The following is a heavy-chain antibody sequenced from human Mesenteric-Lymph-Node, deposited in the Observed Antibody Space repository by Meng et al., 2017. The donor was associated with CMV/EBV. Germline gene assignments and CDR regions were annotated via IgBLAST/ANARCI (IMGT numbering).Heavy chain of an antibody. CDR2: ISAYNGNT. Sequence: ASVKVSCKASGGTFSSYGISWVRQAPGQGLEWMGWISAYNGNTNYAQKLQGRVTMTTDTSTSTAYMELRSLRSDDTAVYYCARDPRNKGFDPWGPGTLVTVSS. J-gene: IGHJ5*02. V-gene: IGHV1-18*01. CDR1: GGTFSSYG. CDR3: ARDPRNKGFDP.